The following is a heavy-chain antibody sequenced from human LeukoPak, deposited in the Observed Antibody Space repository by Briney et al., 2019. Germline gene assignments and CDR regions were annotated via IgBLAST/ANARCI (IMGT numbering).Heavy chain of an antibody. CDR2: IDPSDSYT. V-gene: IGHV5-10-1*04. Sequence: GESLKISCQGSGYGFTSYWISWVRQMPGKGLEWMGRIDPSDSYTNYSPSFQGQVTISADKSISTAYLQWSSLKASDTAMYYCARHDTVTDAFDIWGQGTMVTVSS. CDR1: GYGFTSYW. CDR3: ARHDTVTDAFDI. J-gene: IGHJ3*02. D-gene: IGHD4-17*01.